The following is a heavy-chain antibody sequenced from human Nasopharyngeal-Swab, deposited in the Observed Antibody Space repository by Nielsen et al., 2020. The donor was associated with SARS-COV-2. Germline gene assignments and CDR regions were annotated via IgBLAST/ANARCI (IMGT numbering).Heavy chain of an antibody. D-gene: IGHD4-23*01. CDR2: INHSGRT. CDR3: ARLTNSAGDY. V-gene: IGHV4-34*01. CDR1: VGSFSGYY. Sequence: SDTLSLTFAVYVGSFSGYYCTWIRQPPGGGLEWIGEINHSGRTKYNPSLKSRATISVDTSKNQFSLKLSSVTAADTAVYYSARLTNSAGDYWGQGTLVTVSS. J-gene: IGHJ4*02.